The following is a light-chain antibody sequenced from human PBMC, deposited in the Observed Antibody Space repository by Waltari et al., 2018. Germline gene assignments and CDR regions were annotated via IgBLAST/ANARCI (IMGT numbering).Light chain of an antibody. CDR1: HSVFFPSNNKHY. J-gene: IGKJ4*01. V-gene: IGKV4-1*01. Sequence: DIVMTQSPHLLAVSLRERATIHCKSSHSVFFPSNNKHYLALYHQKPRQPPKLLISWASTRESGVPDRFSGSGSWTQFTLTISSLQAEDVAVYSCQQYYGIPLTFGGGTKVEIK. CDR3: QQYYGIPLT. CDR2: WAS.